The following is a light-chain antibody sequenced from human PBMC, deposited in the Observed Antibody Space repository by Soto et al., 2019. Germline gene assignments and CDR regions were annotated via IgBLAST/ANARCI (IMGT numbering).Light chain of an antibody. CDR2: DVS. Sequence: QAVVTQPRSVSGSPGQSVTISCTGTSSDVGGYNYVSWYQQHPGKALILMIYDVSKRPSGVPDRFSGSKSGNTASLTISGLQAEDEADYYCCSSAGIYPYVFGTGTQVTVL. CDR3: CSSAGIYPYV. V-gene: IGLV2-11*01. J-gene: IGLJ1*01. CDR1: SSDVGGYNY.